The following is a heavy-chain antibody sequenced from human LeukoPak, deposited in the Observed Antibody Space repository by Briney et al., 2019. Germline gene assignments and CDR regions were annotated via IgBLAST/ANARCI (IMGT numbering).Heavy chain of an antibody. Sequence: GGSLRLSCAASGFTFSSYAMHWVCQAPGKGLEWVAVISYDGSNKYYADSVKGRFTISRDNSKNTLYLQMNSLRAQDTAVYYCARDMSRRRATISGNFDYWGQATLVTVSS. V-gene: IGHV3-30-3*01. CDR3: ARDMSRRRATISGNFDY. CDR2: ISYDGSNK. J-gene: IGHJ4*02. CDR1: GFTFSSYA. D-gene: IGHD5-12*01.